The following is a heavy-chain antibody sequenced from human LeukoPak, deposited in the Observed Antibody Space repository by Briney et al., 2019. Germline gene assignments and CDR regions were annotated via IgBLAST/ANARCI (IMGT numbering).Heavy chain of an antibody. J-gene: IGHJ4*02. Sequence: SETLSLTCTVPGGSITDYYWDWIRQPPGKGLEWMGYLYYTGSTSDNPSLKSRVTMSVDTSKNQFSLRLSSVTTADTAVYYCARAGRLGIGEDCWGQGTLVTVSS. V-gene: IGHV4-59*01. CDR3: ARAGRLGIGEDC. CDR2: LYYTGST. D-gene: IGHD7-27*01. CDR1: GGSITDYY.